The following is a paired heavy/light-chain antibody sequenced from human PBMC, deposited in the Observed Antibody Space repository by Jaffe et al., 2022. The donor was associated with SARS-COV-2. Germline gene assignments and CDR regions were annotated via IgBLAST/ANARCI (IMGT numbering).Light chain of an antibody. J-gene: IGKJ3*01. V-gene: IGKV2D-29*01. Sequence: DIVMTQTPFSLSVTPGQPASISCKSSQSLLHTDGKTYLHWYLKKSGQPPQLLIYEVSTRLSGVPDRFSGSGSGTDFTLKISRVEAEDVGVYYCMETVQYVFGPGTKVDLK. CDR2: EVS. CDR3: METVQYV. CDR1: QSLLHTDGKTY.
Heavy chain of an antibody. D-gene: IGHD5-18*01. V-gene: IGHV3-11*01. CDR3: ALQRGDY. CDR1: GLIISDYY. Sequence: QVQLVQSGGGLVKPGGSLRLSCAASGLIISDYYMTWIRQAPGRGLEWVSHISGNGGAVYYMDSVKGRFTISRDNAENSVYLQMNSLRDEDTAVYYCALQRGDYWGQGTLVTVSS. J-gene: IGHJ4*02. CDR2: ISGNGGAV.